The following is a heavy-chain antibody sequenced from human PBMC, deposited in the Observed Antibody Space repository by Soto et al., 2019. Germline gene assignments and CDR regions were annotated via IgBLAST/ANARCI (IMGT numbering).Heavy chain of an antibody. CDR3: VRGNFYYGMDV. J-gene: IGHJ6*02. CDR2: MSGSGDAI. Sequence: PGGSLRLSCTTSGSTFSDYYMTWVRQAPGKGLEWISYMSGSGDAIYYADSVKGRFTISRDNAKNSLHLEMNSLRVEDTAMYYCVRGNFYYGMDVWGQGPTVTVYS. V-gene: IGHV3-11*01. CDR1: GSTFSDYY.